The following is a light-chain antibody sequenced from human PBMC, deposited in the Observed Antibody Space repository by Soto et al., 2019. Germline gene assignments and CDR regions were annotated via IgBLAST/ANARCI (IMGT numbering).Light chain of an antibody. Sequence: QSVLTQPPSASVTPGQRATISCSGSSSNIGSNNVNWYQQLPGTAPKLLIYSNNQRPSGVPDRFSGSKSGTSASLAISGLQSEDEADYYCAAWDDSLNGVVFGGGTQLTVL. J-gene: IGLJ2*01. CDR1: SSNIGSNN. V-gene: IGLV1-44*01. CDR3: AAWDDSLNGVV. CDR2: SNN.